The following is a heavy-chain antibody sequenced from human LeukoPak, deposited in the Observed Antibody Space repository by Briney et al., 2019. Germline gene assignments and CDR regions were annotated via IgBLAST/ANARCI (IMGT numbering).Heavy chain of an antibody. V-gene: IGHV4-59*08. CDR1: GGPISNSY. CDR2: IYYTGDS. Sequence: SETLSLTCTVSGGPISNSYWSWIRQPPGKGLEWIGYIYYTGDSNYNPSLKSRVTISVDTSKNQFSLKLSSVTAADTAVYYCARLHDFYAFDIWGQGTKVTVSS. J-gene: IGHJ3*02. D-gene: IGHD3/OR15-3a*01. CDR3: ARLHDFYAFDI.